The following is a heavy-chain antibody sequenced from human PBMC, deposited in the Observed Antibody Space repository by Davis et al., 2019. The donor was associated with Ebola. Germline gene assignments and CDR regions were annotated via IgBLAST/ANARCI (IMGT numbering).Heavy chain of an antibody. D-gene: IGHD4-11*01. CDR3: ARSDSNYGGALRY. Sequence: AASVKVSCKASGYTLTGYYMHWVRQAPGQGLEWMGRINPNSGGTHYAQKFQGRVTMTRDTSISTAYMELSRLRSDDTVVYYCARSDSNYGGALRYWGQGTLVTVSS. CDR1: GYTLTGYY. V-gene: IGHV1-2*05. J-gene: IGHJ4*02. CDR2: INPNSGGT.